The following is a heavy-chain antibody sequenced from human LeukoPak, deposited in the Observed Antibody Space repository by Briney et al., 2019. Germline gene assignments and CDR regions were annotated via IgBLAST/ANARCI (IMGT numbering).Heavy chain of an antibody. D-gene: IGHD3-10*01. CDR1: GGTFSSYA. J-gene: IGHJ4*02. V-gene: IGHV1-69*06. CDR2: IIPIFGAA. Sequence: SVKVSCKASGGTFSSYAISWVRQAPGQGLEWMGGIIPIFGAANYAQKFQGRVTITADKSTSTAYMELSSLRSEDTAVYYCARDLTGPGFDYWGQGTLVTVSS. CDR3: ARDLTGPGFDY.